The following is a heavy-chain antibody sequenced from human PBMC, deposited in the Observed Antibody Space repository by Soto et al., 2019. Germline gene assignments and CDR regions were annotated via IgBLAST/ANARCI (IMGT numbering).Heavy chain of an antibody. D-gene: IGHD2-2*01. CDR2: IYYSGST. CDR1: GSSGTLF. CDR3: ARRPGASWFDY. J-gene: IGHJ4*02. Sequence: GSSGTLFFRRIRQPPGKGLEWIGHIYYSGSTNYNPSLKSRVTISVDTSKNQFSLKLSSVTAADTAVYYCARRPGASWFDYWGQGTLVTVSS. V-gene: IGHV4-59*08.